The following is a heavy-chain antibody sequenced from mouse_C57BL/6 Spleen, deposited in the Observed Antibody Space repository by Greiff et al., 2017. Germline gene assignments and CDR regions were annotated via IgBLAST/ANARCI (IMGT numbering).Heavy chain of an antibody. D-gene: IGHD2-1*01. CDR2: IDPNSGGT. CDR1: GYTFTSYW. CDR3: APIYYGNYEDWYFDV. Sequence: QVHVKQPGAELVKPGASVKLSCKASGYTFTSYWMHWVKQRPGRGLEWIGRIDPNSGGTKYNEKFKSKATLTVDKPSSTAYMQLSSLTSEDSAVYYCAPIYYGNYEDWYFDVWGTGTTVTVSS. V-gene: IGHV1-72*01. J-gene: IGHJ1*03.